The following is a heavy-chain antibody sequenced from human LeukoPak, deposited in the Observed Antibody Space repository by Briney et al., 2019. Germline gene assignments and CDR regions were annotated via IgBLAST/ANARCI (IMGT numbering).Heavy chain of an antibody. D-gene: IGHD3-22*01. Sequence: ASVKVSCKASGYTFTGYHMHWVRQAPGQGVEWMGWINPNSGGTNYAQKFQGRVTMARDTSISTAYMELSRLRSDDTAVYYCARPHHYYDSSGYYDYFDYWGEGTLVTVSS. CDR1: GYTFTGYH. CDR3: ARPHHYYDSSGYYDYFDY. CDR2: INPNSGGT. V-gene: IGHV1-2*02. J-gene: IGHJ4*02.